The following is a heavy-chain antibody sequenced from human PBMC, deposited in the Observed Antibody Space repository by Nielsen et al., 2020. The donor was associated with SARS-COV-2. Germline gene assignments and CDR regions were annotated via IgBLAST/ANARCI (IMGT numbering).Heavy chain of an antibody. Sequence: GESLKISCAASGFTFSNAWMSWVRQAPGKGLEWVGRIKSKTDGGTTDYAAPVKGRFTISRDDSKNTLYLQMNSLKTEDTAVYYCTTAPELELIPFDYWGQGTLVTVSS. J-gene: IGHJ4*02. D-gene: IGHD1-1*01. CDR3: TTAPELELIPFDY. V-gene: IGHV3-15*01. CDR2: IKSKTDGGTT. CDR1: GFTFSNAW.